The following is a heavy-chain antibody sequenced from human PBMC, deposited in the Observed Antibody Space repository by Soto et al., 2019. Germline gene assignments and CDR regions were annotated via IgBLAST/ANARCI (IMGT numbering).Heavy chain of an antibody. V-gene: IGHV1-8*01. D-gene: IGHD2-2*01. J-gene: IGHJ6*02. CDR2: MNPNSGNT. CDR3: ARWCSSTSWDV. Sequence: ASVKVSCTASGYTSTSYDINWVRQATGQGLEWMGLMNPNSGNTGYGQKFQGRVTMTRNTSISTAYMELSSLRSEDTAVYYCARWCSSTSWDVWRQGTTVTVSS. CDR1: GYTSTSYD.